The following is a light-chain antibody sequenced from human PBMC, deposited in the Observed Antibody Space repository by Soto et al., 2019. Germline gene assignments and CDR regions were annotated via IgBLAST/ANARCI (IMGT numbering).Light chain of an antibody. CDR1: QSVRSSY. CDR3: QQYGTTPMT. V-gene: IGKV3-20*01. CDR2: GVS. Sequence: EIVLTQSPGTLSLSPGERATLSCRASQSVRSSYLAWYQQKLGQAPRLLIYGVSNRATGIPDRFSGSGSGTDFTLTISRLESEDFAVYYCQQYGTTPMTVGQGTKVEIK. J-gene: IGKJ1*01.